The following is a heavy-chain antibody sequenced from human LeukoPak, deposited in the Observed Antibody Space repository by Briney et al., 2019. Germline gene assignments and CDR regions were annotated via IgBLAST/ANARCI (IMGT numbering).Heavy chain of an antibody. V-gene: IGHV5-51*01. CDR1: GYSFTSYW. J-gene: IGHJ4*02. D-gene: IGHD3-22*01. CDR3: ARNTYYYDSSGYYLDY. Sequence: GGSLKISCKGSGYSFTSYWIGWVRQMPGKGLEWMGIIYPGDSDTRYSPSFQGQVTISVDKSITTAYLQWSSLKASDTAMYYCARNTYYYDSSGYYLDYWGQGTLVTVSS. CDR2: IYPGDSDT.